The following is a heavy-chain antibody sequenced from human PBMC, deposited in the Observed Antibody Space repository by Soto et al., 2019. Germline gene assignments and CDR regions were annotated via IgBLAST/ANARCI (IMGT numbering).Heavy chain of an antibody. CDR3: ARDRRARGPGAFDI. Sequence: VQLVESGGGVVQPGRSLRLSCAASGFTFSSYAMHWVRQAPGKGLEWVAVISYDGSNKYYADSVKGRFTISRDNSKNTLYLQMNSLRAEDTAVYYCARDRRARGPGAFDIWGQGTMVTVSS. J-gene: IGHJ3*02. CDR1: GFTFSSYA. CDR2: ISYDGSNK. V-gene: IGHV3-30-3*01. D-gene: IGHD3-16*01.